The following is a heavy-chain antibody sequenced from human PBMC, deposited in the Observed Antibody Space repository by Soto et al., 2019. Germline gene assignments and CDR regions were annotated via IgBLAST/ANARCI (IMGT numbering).Heavy chain of an antibody. Sequence: PRGSLRLSCAASGFTFDDYGMSWVRQAPGKGLEWVSGINWNGGSTGYADSVKGRFTISRDNAKNSLYLQMNSLRAEDTALYHFARNSHCSAGSCYSVFDPWGQGTLVTVSS. V-gene: IGHV3-20*01. CDR3: ARNSHCSAGSCYSVFDP. J-gene: IGHJ5*02. CDR1: GFTFDDYG. CDR2: INWNGGST. D-gene: IGHD2-15*01.